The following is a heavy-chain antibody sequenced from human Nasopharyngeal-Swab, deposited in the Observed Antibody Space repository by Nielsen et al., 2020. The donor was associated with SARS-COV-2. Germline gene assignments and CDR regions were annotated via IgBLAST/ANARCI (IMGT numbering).Heavy chain of an antibody. CDR2: IYSGGST. J-gene: IGHJ6*02. Sequence: GESLKISCVASGFTVSSNYMSWVRQAPGKGLEWVSVIYSGGSTYYADSVKGRFTISRDNSKNTLYLQMNSLRAEDTAVYYCARDKRGSGNYFYGMDVWGQGTTVTVSS. CDR3: ARDKRGSGNYFYGMDV. D-gene: IGHD3-16*01. CDR1: GFTVSSNY. V-gene: IGHV3-66*01.